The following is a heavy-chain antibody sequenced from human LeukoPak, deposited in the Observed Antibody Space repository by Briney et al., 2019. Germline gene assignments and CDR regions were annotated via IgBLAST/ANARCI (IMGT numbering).Heavy chain of an antibody. CDR1: GFTFSSYA. Sequence: GGSLRLSCAASGFTFSSYAMPWVRQAPGKGLEWVAVISYDGSNKYYADSVKGRFTISRDNSKNTLYLQMDSLRAEDTAVYYCARGSTVTTLPDYSGQGTLVTVSS. CDR3: ARGSTVTTLPDY. V-gene: IGHV3-30-3*01. J-gene: IGHJ4*02. CDR2: ISYDGSNK. D-gene: IGHD4-17*01.